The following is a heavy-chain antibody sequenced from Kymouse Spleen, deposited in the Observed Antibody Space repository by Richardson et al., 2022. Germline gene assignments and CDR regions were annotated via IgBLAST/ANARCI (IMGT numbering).Heavy chain of an antibody. Sequence: EVQLVESGGGLVQPGGSLRLSCAASGFTFSSYWMSWVRQAPGKGLEWVANIKQDGSEKYYVDSVKGRFTISRDNAKNSLYLQMNSLRAEDTAVYYCARDGVLS*TTTTTVWTSGAKGPRSPSPQ. CDR1: GFTFSSYW. J-gene: IGHJ6*02. CDR2: IKQDGSEK. V-gene: IGHV3-7*01. CDR3: ARDGVLS*TTTTTVWTS. D-gene: IGHD2-8*01,IGHD3-10*01,IGHD3-22*01.